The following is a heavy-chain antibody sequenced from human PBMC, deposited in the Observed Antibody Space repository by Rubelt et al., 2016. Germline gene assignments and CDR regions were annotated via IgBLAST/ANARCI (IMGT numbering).Heavy chain of an antibody. Sequence: APGKGLEWVSFIGDSGRTTYYADSVKGRFTISRDNSENTLHLQMNSLRAEDTAVYYCAKVWWAQRGFDYWGQGALVTVSS. V-gene: IGHV3-23*01. J-gene: IGHJ4*02. CDR2: IGDSGRTT. D-gene: IGHD2-21*01. CDR3: AKVWWAQRGFDY.